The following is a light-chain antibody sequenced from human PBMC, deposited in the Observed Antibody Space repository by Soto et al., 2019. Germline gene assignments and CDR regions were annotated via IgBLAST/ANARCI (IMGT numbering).Light chain of an antibody. CDR2: WAS. V-gene: IGKV4-1*01. CDR3: QQYYTTPYT. Sequence: DIVMTQSPDSLAVSLGERATINCKSSQSVLYSSNNKSYLAWFQQKPGQPPNLLIYWASTRESGVPDRFSGSGSGTDFTLTISSLQAEDVAVYYCQQYYTTPYTFGQGTNLEIK. J-gene: IGKJ2*01. CDR1: QSVLYSSNNKSY.